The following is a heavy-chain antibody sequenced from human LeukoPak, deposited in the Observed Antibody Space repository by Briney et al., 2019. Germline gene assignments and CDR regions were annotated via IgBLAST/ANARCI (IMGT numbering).Heavy chain of an antibody. J-gene: IGHJ4*02. V-gene: IGHV3-23*01. CDR1: EFSFSSYV. CDR3: AMSRVGGTLIADFFDN. Sequence: GGSLRLSCAVSEFSFSSYVMNWVRQAPGKGLEWVSTISASGISTYYAHSVMGRFTISRDNSNSTLHLQMDSLRAEDTAVYYCAMSRVGGTLIADFFDNWGPGTLVIVSS. CDR2: ISASGIST. D-gene: IGHD1-26*01.